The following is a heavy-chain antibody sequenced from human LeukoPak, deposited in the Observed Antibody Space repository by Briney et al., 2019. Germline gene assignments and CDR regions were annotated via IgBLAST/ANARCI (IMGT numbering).Heavy chain of an antibody. CDR1: GLTFSSHS. Sequence: GGSLRLSCAASGLTFSSHSMNWVRQAPAKGLEWVSHIRSSSRTTYYADSVKGRFTISRDDAKNSLYLQMNSLRVEDTAVYYCARCTTGRTFGSLREIKRSREIDYWGQGTLVTVSS. V-gene: IGHV3-48*01. CDR2: IRSSSRTT. CDR3: ARCTTGRTFGSLREIKRSREIDY. J-gene: IGHJ4*02. D-gene: IGHD1-1*01.